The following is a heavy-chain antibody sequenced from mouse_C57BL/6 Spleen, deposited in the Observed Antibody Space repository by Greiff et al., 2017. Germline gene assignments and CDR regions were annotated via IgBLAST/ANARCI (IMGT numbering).Heavy chain of an antibody. V-gene: IGHV14-2*01. CDR1: GFNIKDYY. CDR3: AHSSGYPFYAMDY. J-gene: IGHJ4*01. CDR2: IDPEDGET. Sequence: VQLKESGAELVKPGASVKLSCTASGFNIKDYYMHWVKQRTEQGLEWIGRIDPEDGETKYAPKFQGKATITADTSSNTAYLQLSSLTSEDTAVYYCAHSSGYPFYAMDYWGQGTSVTVSS. D-gene: IGHD3-2*02.